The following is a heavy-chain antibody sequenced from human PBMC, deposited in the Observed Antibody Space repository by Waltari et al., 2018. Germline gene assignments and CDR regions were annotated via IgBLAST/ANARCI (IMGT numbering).Heavy chain of an antibody. Sequence: QVQLVQSGADVKKPGASVTVSCKAAGHTVTNYEINWVRQASGQGLEWMGWMNLNSGNTGYGQKFQGRLTMTRSTSISTAYMELTSLRSEDTAVYYCATSVPGASGYFDFWGQGSLVTVSS. CDR2: MNLNSGNT. D-gene: IGHD6-19*01. J-gene: IGHJ4*02. V-gene: IGHV1-8*01. CDR1: GHTVTNYE. CDR3: ATSVPGASGYFDF.